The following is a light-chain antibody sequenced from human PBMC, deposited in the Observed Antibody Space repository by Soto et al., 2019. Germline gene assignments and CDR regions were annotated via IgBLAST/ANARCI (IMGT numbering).Light chain of an antibody. Sequence: EIVMTQSPATLSVSPGETATLSCRASQSVSGKLAWFQQKPGQAPRLLISGSSTRATGIPARFNGSGSGTEFTLTISSLEPEDFAVYYCQQRSNWPPITFGQGTRLEIK. J-gene: IGKJ5*01. CDR3: QQRSNWPPIT. CDR1: QSVSGK. CDR2: GSS. V-gene: IGKV3-11*01.